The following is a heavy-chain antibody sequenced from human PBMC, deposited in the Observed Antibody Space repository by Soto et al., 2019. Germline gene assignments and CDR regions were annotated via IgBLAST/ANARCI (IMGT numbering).Heavy chain of an antibody. V-gene: IGHV4-4*02. CDR3: ARDDYGSGSYYIRWFDP. D-gene: IGHD3-10*01. Sequence: SETLSLTCAVSGSSISSSNWSSWVRQPPGKALEWIGEIYHSGSSNYNPSLKSRVTISVDKSKNRFSLKLSSVTAADTAVYYCARDDYGSGSYYIRWFDPWGQGTLVTVCS. J-gene: IGHJ5*02. CDR1: GSSISSSNW. CDR2: IYHSGSS.